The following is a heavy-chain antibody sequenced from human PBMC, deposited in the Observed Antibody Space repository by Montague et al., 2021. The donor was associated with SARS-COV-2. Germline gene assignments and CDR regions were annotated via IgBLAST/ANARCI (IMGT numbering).Heavy chain of an antibody. D-gene: IGHD6-25*01. CDR3: ARSKRLPGNYYFDY. CDR1: GGSITIYNHY. J-gene: IGHJ4*02. V-gene: IGHV4-39*01. Sequence: SETLSLTCTVSGGSITIYNHYWTWIRQPQGKGLEWIGSHNYSGSTYYNPTLESQVTMSADTPKYQFILRVTSVTAADTAVYYCARSKRLPGNYYFDYWGQGILVTVSS. CDR2: HNYSGST.